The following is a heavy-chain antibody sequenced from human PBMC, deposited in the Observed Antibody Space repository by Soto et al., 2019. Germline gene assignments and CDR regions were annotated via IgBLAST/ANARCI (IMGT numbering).Heavy chain of an antibody. D-gene: IGHD2-2*01. Sequence: WASVKVSCKVSGYTLTELSMHWVRQAPGKGLEWMGGFDPEDGETIYAQKFQGRVAMTEDTSTDTAYMELSSLRSEDTAVYYCATGRCSSTSCYWFDPWGQGTPVTVSS. CDR2: FDPEDGET. J-gene: IGHJ5*02. V-gene: IGHV1-24*01. CDR3: ATGRCSSTSCYWFDP. CDR1: GYTLTELS.